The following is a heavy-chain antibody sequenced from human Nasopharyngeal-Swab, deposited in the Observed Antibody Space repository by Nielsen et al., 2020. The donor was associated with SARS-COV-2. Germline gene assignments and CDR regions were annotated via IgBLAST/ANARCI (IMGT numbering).Heavy chain of an antibody. J-gene: IGHJ2*01. CDR2: ISAYNGNT. D-gene: IGHD3-10*01. V-gene: IGHV1-18*01. Sequence: ASVKVSCKASGYTFTSYGISWVRQAPGQGLEWMGWISAYNGNTNYAQKLQGRVTMTTDTSTSTAYMELRSLRSDDTAVYYCARSFGPLELLGYWYFDLWGRGTLVTVSS. CDR3: ARSFGPLELLGYWYFDL. CDR1: GYTFTSYG.